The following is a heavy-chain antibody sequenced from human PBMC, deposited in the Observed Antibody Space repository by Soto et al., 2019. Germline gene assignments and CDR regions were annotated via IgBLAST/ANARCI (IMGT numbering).Heavy chain of an antibody. CDR2: IYYSGST. CDR3: ARATVTAFDY. D-gene: IGHD4-17*01. V-gene: IGHV4-59*01. J-gene: IGHJ4*02. CDR1: GGSISSYY. Sequence: SETLSLTCTVSGGSISSYYWSWIRQPPGKGLEWIGYIYYSGSTNYNPSLKSRVTISVDTSKNQFSLKLSSVTAADTAVYYCARATVTAFDYWGQGTLVTVSS.